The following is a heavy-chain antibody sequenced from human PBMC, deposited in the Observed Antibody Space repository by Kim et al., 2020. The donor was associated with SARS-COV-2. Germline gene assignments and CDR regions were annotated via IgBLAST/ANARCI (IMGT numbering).Heavy chain of an antibody. CDR3: AKGTYSSGWYISY. CDR2: ISWNSGSI. Sequence: GGSLRLSCAASGFTFDDYAMHWVRQAPGKGLEWVSGISWNSGSIGYADSVKGRFTISRDNAKNSLYLQMNSLRAEDTALYYCAKGTYSSGWYISYWGQGT. J-gene: IGHJ4*02. CDR1: GFTFDDYA. V-gene: IGHV3-9*01. D-gene: IGHD6-19*01.